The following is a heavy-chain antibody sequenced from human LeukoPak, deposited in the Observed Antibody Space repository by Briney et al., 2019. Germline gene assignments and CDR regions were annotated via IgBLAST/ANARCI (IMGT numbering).Heavy chain of an antibody. V-gene: IGHV1-69*06. D-gene: IGHD2-15*01. CDR2: IIPIFGTA. CDR1: GGTFSSYA. J-gene: IGHJ4*02. Sequence: SVKVSCKASGGTFSSYAISWVRQAPGQGLEWMGGIIPIFGTANYAQKFQGRVTITADKSTSTAYMELSRLRSDDTAVYYCARVGWWRIIDYWGQGTLVTVSS. CDR3: ARVGWWRIIDY.